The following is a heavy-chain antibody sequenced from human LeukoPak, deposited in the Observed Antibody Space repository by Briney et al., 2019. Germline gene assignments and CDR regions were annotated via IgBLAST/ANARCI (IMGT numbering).Heavy chain of an antibody. V-gene: IGHV3-20*04. CDR1: GFTFDDYG. CDR2: INWNGGST. D-gene: IGHD3-22*01. CDR3: ARSYYDSSGYYYVRAFDI. J-gene: IGHJ3*02. Sequence: PGGSLRLSCAVSGFTFDDYGMSWVRQAPGKGLEWVSGINWNGGSTGYADSVKGRFTISRDNAKNSLYLQMNSLRAEYTALYYCARSYYDSSGYYYVRAFDIWGQGTMVTVSS.